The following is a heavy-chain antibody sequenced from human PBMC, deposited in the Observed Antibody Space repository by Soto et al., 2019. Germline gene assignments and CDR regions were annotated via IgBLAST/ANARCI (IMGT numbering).Heavy chain of an antibody. V-gene: IGHV3-53*04. J-gene: IGHJ4*02. CDR3: ARLTQDYYASSGYPSD. D-gene: IGHD3-22*01. CDR2: IYSGGST. CDR1: GFTVSSNY. Sequence: GGSLRLSCAASGFTVSSNYMSWVRQAPGKGLEWVSVIYSGGSTYYADSVKGRFTISRHNSKNTLYLQMNSLRAEDTAVYYCARLTQDYYASSGYPSDWGQGTLVTVSS.